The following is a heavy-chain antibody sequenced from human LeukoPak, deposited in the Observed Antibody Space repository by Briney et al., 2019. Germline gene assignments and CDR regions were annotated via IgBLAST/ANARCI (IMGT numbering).Heavy chain of an antibody. D-gene: IGHD3-10*01. CDR2: INHSGST. CDR3: ARVRFYYGSGSYYFDY. Sequence: SETLSLTCAVYGGSFSGYYWSWIRQPPGKGLEWIGEINHSGSTNCNPSLKSRVTISVDTSKNQFSLKLSSVTAADTAVYYCARVRFYYGSGSYYFDYWGQGTLVTVSS. V-gene: IGHV4-34*01. CDR1: GGSFSGYY. J-gene: IGHJ4*02.